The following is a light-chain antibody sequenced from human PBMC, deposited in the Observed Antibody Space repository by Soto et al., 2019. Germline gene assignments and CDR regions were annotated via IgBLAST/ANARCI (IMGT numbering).Light chain of an antibody. CDR2: LGS. V-gene: IGKV2-28*01. CDR3: MQALQTPYN. Sequence: EIWMTQSPPSLTVTPGEPASISCRSSQRLLHSNGNTFLDWYLQKAGQSPQLLIYLGSNRASGVPDRVSGSEAGTDFTLKISRVEAEDVGVYSCMQALQTPYNFGQGTKVDIK. J-gene: IGKJ2*01. CDR1: QRLLHSNGNTF.